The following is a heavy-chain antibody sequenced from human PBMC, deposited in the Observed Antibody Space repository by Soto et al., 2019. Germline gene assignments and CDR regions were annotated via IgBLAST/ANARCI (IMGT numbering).Heavy chain of an antibody. V-gene: IGHV3-74*01. CDR1: EFTFSNYW. CDR3: AREQVGSYWVHDY. J-gene: IGHJ4*02. CDR2: INSDGSST. Sequence: EVHLVESGGGLVQPGGSLRLSCAASEFTFSNYWLHWVRQAPGKGLVWVSHINSDGSSTHYADSVKGRFTISRDNAKNTLYLQMNSLRAEDTAVYYCAREQVGSYWVHDYWGQGTLVTVSS. D-gene: IGHD1-26*01.